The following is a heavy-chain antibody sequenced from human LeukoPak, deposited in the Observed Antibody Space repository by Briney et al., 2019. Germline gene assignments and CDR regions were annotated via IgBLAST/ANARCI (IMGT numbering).Heavy chain of an antibody. Sequence: SETLSLTCTVSGGSISSYYWSWIRQPPGKGLEWIGYIYYSGSTNYNPSLKSRVTISVDTSKNQFSLKLSSVTAADTALYYCARGVEYSSSSGLGYWGQRTRVTVSS. CDR1: GGSISSYY. V-gene: IGHV4-59*01. D-gene: IGHD6-6*01. CDR3: ARGVEYSSSSGLGY. CDR2: IYYSGST. J-gene: IGHJ4*02.